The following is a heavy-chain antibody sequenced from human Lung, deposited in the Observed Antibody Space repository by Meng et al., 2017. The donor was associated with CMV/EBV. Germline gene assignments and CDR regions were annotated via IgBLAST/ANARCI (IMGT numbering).Heavy chain of an antibody. Sequence: GQFVGSGGVVVQPGGSLRLSCVASGFTFDDYTMHWVRQPPGKGLEWVSLISWDGGSTYYADSVEGRFTISRDNMKNSLYLQMNTLTSEDTALYYCARGYDSSGYLDYWGQGTLVTVSS. CDR1: GFTFDDYT. V-gene: IGHV3-43*01. D-gene: IGHD3-22*01. J-gene: IGHJ4*02. CDR2: ISWDGGST. CDR3: ARGYDSSGYLDY.